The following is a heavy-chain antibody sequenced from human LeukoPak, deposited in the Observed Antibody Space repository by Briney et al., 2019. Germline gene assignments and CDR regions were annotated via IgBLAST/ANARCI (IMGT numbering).Heavy chain of an antibody. J-gene: IGHJ6*03. CDR3: ARHYKAAAGDHDYYYYYYMDV. V-gene: IGHV1-69*05. D-gene: IGHD6-13*01. CDR2: IIPIFGTA. Sequence: SVKVSCKASGGTFSSYAISWVRQAPGQGLEWMGGIIPIFGTANYAQKFQGRVTITTDESTSTAYMELSSLRSEDTAVYYCARHYKAAAGDHDYYYYYYMDVWGKGTTVTVSS. CDR1: GGTFSSYA.